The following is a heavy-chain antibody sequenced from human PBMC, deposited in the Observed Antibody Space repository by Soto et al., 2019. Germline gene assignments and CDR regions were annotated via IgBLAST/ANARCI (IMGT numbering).Heavy chain of an antibody. D-gene: IGHD6-19*01. CDR2: MSHDGRNK. V-gene: IGHV3-30*04. Sequence: QVQLVESGGGVVQPGTSLRLSCAASGFTFSSYANHWVRQAPGEGLEWVAVMSHDGRNKYYAESVKGRFTISRDNSKNTLYLQMNSLRPEDTAVYYCARDGRERQCLDFVDYWGQGTLVTVSS. J-gene: IGHJ4*02. CDR3: ARDGRERQCLDFVDY. CDR1: GFTFSSYA.